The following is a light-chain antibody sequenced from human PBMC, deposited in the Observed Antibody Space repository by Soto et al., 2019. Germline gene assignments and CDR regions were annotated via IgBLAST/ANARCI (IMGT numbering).Light chain of an antibody. J-gene: IGKJ2*01. CDR1: QSVSSNY. V-gene: IGKV3-20*01. CDR2: GTA. CDR3: QQYGNAPTT. Sequence: EIVLTQSPGTLSLSPGERASLSCRASQSVSSNYLAWYQQKPGQAPRLLIYGTASRATDIPDRFSGSGSGTDFTITISRLEPEDFAVYYCQQYGNAPTTFGQGTKLEIK.